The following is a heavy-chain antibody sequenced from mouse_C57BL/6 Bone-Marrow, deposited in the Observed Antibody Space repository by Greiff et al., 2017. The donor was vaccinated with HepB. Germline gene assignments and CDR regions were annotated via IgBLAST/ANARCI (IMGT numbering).Heavy chain of an antibody. D-gene: IGHD1-2*01. V-gene: IGHV1-55*01. Sequence: QVQLQQPGAELVKPGASVKMSCKASGYTFTSYWITWVKQRPGQGREWIGDIYPGSGSTNYNEKFKSKATLTVDTSSSTAYMQLSSLTSEDSAVYYCARPLRREAWFAYWGQGTLVTVSA. CDR3: ARPLRREAWFAY. CDR2: IYPGSGST. CDR1: GYTFTSYW. J-gene: IGHJ3*01.